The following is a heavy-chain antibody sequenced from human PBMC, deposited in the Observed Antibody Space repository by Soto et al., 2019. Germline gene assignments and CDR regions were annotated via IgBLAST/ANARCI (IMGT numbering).Heavy chain of an antibody. V-gene: IGHV3-30*03. Sequence: HPGGSLRLSCAASGFTFSSYGMHWVRQAPGKGLEWVAVISYDGSNKYYADSVKGRFTISRDNSKNTLYLQMNSLRAEDTAVYYCARDPRPLTVTTFVGLYYYGMDVWGQGTTVTVSS. CDR2: ISYDGSNK. J-gene: IGHJ6*02. CDR1: GFTFSSYG. CDR3: ARDPRPLTVTTFVGLYYYGMDV. D-gene: IGHD4-4*01.